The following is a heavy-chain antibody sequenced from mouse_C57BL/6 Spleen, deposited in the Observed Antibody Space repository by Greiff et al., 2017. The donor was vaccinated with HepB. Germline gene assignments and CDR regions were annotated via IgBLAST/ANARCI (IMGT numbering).Heavy chain of an antibody. J-gene: IGHJ2*01. CDR2: ISYDGSN. Sequence: EVQVVESGPGLVKPSQSLSLTCSVTGYSITSGYYWNWIRQFPGNKLEWMGYISYDGSNNYNPSLKNRISITRDTSKNQFFLKLNSVTTEDTATYYCASYYGRTFDYWGQGTTLTVSS. CDR3: ASYYGRTFDY. CDR1: GYSITSGYY. V-gene: IGHV3-6*01. D-gene: IGHD1-1*01.